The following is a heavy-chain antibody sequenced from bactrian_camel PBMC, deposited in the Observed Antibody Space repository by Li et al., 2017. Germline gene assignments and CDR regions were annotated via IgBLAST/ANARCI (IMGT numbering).Heavy chain of an antibody. V-gene: IGHV3S54*01. CDR3: ARGPQYGVGWSQAWFLD. Sequence: QVQLVESGGDSVQSGGSLRLSCAASGSISSMGCLGWFRQAPGKEREGVAAILPGGGSTYYAESVKGRFTISKDNAKNTLYLQLSSLKTEDTAVYYCARGPQYGVGWSQAWFLDWGQGTQVTVS. CDR2: ILPGGGST. CDR1: GSISSMGC. D-gene: IGHD6*01. J-gene: IGHJ4*01.